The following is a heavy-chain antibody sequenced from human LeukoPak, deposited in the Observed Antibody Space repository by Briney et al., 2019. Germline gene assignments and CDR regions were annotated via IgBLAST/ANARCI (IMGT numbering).Heavy chain of an antibody. V-gene: IGHV1-18*01. CDR2: ISAYNGNT. D-gene: IGHD1-20*01. Sequence: GASVKVSCKASGYTFTSYGISWVRQAPGQGLEWMGWISAYNGNTNYAQKLQGRVTMTTDTSTSTAYMELRSLRSDDTAVYYCAREVNVYNWNDVAPGYFDYWGQGTLVTVSS. J-gene: IGHJ4*02. CDR1: GYTFTSYG. CDR3: AREVNVYNWNDVAPGYFDY.